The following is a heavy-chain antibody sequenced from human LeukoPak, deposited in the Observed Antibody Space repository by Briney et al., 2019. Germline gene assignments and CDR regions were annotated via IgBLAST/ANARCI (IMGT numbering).Heavy chain of an antibody. V-gene: IGHV3-21*01. CDR1: GFTFSSYS. CDR2: ISSSSSYI. D-gene: IGHD2-15*01. CDR3: ARASGGYCSGGSCSWWFDP. J-gene: IGHJ5*02. Sequence: GGSLRLSCAASGFTFSSYSMNWVRQAPGKGLEWVSSISSSSSYIYYADSVKGRFTISRDNAKNSLYLQMNSLRAEDTAVYYCARASGGYCSGGSCSWWFDPWGQGTLVTVSS.